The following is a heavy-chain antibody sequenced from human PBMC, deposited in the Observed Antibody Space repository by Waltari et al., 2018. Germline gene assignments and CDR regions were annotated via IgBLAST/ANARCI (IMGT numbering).Heavy chain of an antibody. V-gene: IGHV3-23*01. Sequence: EFQLLEAGGGLAQPGGSLRLSCAASGFTLTSYTVNWVRQAPGRGVEVVSLRSGSVLIEYGDSVKGRFTISRANAKNTLYLEMNRLRVEDTAVYFCAKDEGNRIAPTFGMDAWGHGTTVLVS. J-gene: IGHJ6*02. CDR3: AKDEGNRIAPTFGMDA. CDR2: RSGSVLI. CDR1: GFTLTSYT. D-gene: IGHD3-16*01.